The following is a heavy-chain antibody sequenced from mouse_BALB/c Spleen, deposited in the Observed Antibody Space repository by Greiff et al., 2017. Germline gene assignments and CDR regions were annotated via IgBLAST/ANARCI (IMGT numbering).Heavy chain of an antibody. Sequence: EVQLVGSGAELVKPGASVKLSFTASGFNIKDTYMPWVKQRPEQGLEWIGRIDPANGNTKYDPKFQGKATITADTSSNTAYLQLSSLTSEDTAVYYCARGGTYYFDYWGQGTTLTVSS. CDR1: GFNIKDTY. CDR3: ARGGTYYFDY. D-gene: IGHD3-3*01. J-gene: IGHJ2*01. V-gene: IGHV14-3*02. CDR2: IDPANGNT.